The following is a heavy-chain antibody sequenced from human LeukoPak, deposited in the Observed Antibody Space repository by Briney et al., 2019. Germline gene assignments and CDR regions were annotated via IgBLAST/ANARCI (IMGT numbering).Heavy chain of an antibody. D-gene: IGHD3-10*01. CDR1: GYTFTSYG. V-gene: IGHV1-18*01. CDR2: ISDYNGNT. Sequence: GSSVKVSCQASGYTFTSYGIRWVRPAPGQGLEWMGWISDYNGNTNYAQKFQGRVTMTRDTSMSTVYMELSSLRSEDTAVYYCARDLNFGITMVRGGIGDYYYYMDVWGKGTTVTISS. J-gene: IGHJ6*03. CDR3: ARDLNFGITMVRGGIGDYYYYMDV.